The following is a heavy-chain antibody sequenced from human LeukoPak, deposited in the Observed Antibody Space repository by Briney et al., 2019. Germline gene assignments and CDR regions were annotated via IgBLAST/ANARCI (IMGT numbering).Heavy chain of an antibody. CDR2: MNPNSGGT. D-gene: IGHD3-3*01. J-gene: IGHJ3*02. CDR3: ARSGTIFGVVTDENAFDI. Sequence: ASVKVSCKASGYTFTGYYMHWVRQAPGQGLEWMGWMNPNSGGTNYAQKFQGRVTMTRDTSISTAYMELSRLRSDDTAVYYCARSGTIFGVVTDENAFDIWGQGTMVTVSS. V-gene: IGHV1-2*02. CDR1: GYTFTGYY.